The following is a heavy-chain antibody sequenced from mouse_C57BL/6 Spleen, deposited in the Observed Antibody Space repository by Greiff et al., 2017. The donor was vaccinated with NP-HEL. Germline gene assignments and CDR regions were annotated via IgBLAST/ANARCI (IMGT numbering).Heavy chain of an antibody. D-gene: IGHD2-2*01. CDR1: GFSLTSYG. CDR3: ARSGVTTVSYWYFDV. CDR2: IWSGGST. J-gene: IGHJ1*03. Sequence: QVQLKESGPGLVQPSQSLSITCTVSGFSLTSYGVHWVRQSPGKGLEWLGVIWSGGSTDYNAAFISRLGISKDNSKSQVFFKMNSLQADDTAIYYCARSGVTTVSYWYFDVWGTGTTVTVSS. V-gene: IGHV2-2*01.